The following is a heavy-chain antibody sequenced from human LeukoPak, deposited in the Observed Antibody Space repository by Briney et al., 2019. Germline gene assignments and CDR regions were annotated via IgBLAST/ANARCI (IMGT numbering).Heavy chain of an antibody. J-gene: IGHJ4*02. Sequence: ASVKVSCKASGYTFTGYYMHWVRQAPGQGLEWMGWINPNSGGTNYAQKFQGRVTMTRDTSISTAYMELSRLRSDDMAVYYCARDSYDFWSGYYKFDYWGQGTLVTVSS. D-gene: IGHD3-3*01. V-gene: IGHV1-2*02. CDR3: ARDSYDFWSGYYKFDY. CDR1: GYTFTGYY. CDR2: INPNSGGT.